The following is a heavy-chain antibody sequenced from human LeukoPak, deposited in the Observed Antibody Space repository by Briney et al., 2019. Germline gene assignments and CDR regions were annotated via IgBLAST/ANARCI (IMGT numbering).Heavy chain of an antibody. CDR2: INPNSGGT. Sequence: ASVKVSCKASGYTFTGYYMHWVRPAPRQGLEWMGWINPNSGGTNYAQKFQGRVTMTRDTSISTAYMELSRLRSDDTAVYYCAREEGAGSGSYYKIQGWFDPWGQGTLVTVSS. J-gene: IGHJ5*02. D-gene: IGHD3-10*01. CDR1: GYTFTGYY. V-gene: IGHV1-2*02. CDR3: AREEGAGSGSYYKIQGWFDP.